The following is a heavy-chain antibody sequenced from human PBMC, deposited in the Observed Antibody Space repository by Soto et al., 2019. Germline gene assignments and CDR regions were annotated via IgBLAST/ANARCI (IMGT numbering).Heavy chain of an antibody. CDR3: AKRGIWFGELWYYFDY. Sequence: QVRLVESGGGVVQPGRSLRLSCAASGFTFSSYGMHWVRQAPGKGLEWVAVISYDGSNKYYADSVKGRFTISRDNSKNTLYLQMNSLRAEDTAVYYCAKRGIWFGELWYYFDYWGQGTLVTVSS. D-gene: IGHD3-10*01. CDR1: GFTFSSYG. CDR2: ISYDGSNK. J-gene: IGHJ4*02. V-gene: IGHV3-30*18.